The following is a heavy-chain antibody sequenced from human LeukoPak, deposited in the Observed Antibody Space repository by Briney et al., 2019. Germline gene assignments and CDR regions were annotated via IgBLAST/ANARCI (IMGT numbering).Heavy chain of an antibody. Sequence: PGGSLRLSCAASGFTFSTFWMNWVRQAPGKGLEWVANIKQDGSEKYYVDSVKGRFTISRDNAKNSLYLQMNSLRAEDTAVYYCARAKGKIAAAGTKDYWGQGTLVTVSS. CDR1: GFTFSTFW. D-gene: IGHD6-13*01. J-gene: IGHJ4*02. V-gene: IGHV3-7*01. CDR2: IKQDGSEK. CDR3: ARAKGKIAAAGTKDY.